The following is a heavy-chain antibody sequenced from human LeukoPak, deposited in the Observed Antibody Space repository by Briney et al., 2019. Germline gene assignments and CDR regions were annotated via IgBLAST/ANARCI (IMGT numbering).Heavy chain of an antibody. CDR1: GFSFSSYC. J-gene: IGHJ4*02. CDR2: IKQDGSEK. Sequence: GGSLRLSCAASGFSFSSYCLSWILQAPGKGLEWVANIKQDGSEKYYVDSVKGRFTISRDNAKNSLYLQMNSLRAADTAVYYCARARPNVRLRYDSSGYYAYWGQGTLVTVSS. V-gene: IGHV3-7*04. CDR3: ARARPNVRLRYDSSGYYAY. D-gene: IGHD3-22*01.